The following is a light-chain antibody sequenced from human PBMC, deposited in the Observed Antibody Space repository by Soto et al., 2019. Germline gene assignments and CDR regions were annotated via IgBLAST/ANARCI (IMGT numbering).Light chain of an antibody. CDR2: WAS. CDR1: QTILYRSNNKNY. V-gene: IGKV4-1*01. Sequence: DIVVPQSPDSLAVSLGERATINCKSSQTILYRSNNKNYLAWYQHKPGQPPKMLIYWASTRVSGVPDRFSGSGSGTDFTITISGLQAEDVAVYYCKQYYSNPAFGQGTKVEVK. J-gene: IGKJ1*01. CDR3: KQYYSNPA.